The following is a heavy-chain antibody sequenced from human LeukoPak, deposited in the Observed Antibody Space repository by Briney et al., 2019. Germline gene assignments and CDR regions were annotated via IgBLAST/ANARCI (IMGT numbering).Heavy chain of an antibody. CDR2: RSGSGGSR. D-gene: IGHD3-22*01. J-gene: IGHJ4*02. Sequence: GRTLRLSCAVSGFTFCIYAMSGVPPTPGEGLECVSARSGSGGSRYYADSVKGRFTISRDNSKHPLYLQMNSLRAEDTAVYYCAKQRAYATMTHFDYWGQGTLVTVSS. CDR1: GFTFCIYA. CDR3: AKQRAYATMTHFDY. V-gene: IGHV3-23*01.